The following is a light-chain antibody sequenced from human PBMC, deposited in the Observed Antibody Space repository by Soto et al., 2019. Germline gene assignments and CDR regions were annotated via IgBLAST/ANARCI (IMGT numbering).Light chain of an antibody. Sequence: EIVMTQSPATLSVSPGERATLSCRASQSVSSNLAWYQQKPGQAPRLLIYDASTRATGIPARFSGSGSGTEFTLTINSLQPDDFATYYCQQYHIYSGTFGQGTKVDI. V-gene: IGKV3-15*01. CDR3: QQYHIYSGT. CDR1: QSVSSN. CDR2: DAS. J-gene: IGKJ1*01.